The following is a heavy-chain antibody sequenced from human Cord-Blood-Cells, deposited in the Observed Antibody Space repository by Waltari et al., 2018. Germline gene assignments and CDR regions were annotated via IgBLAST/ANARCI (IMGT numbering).Heavy chain of an antibody. CDR2: IIPIFGTA. V-gene: IGHV1-69*01. CDR3: AREMLSNPIFGDPKHAFDI. D-gene: IGHD3-3*01. J-gene: IGHJ3*02. CDR1: GVTVSRDG. Sequence: VQLVQSRPEVKKTGYLVKLTCKASGVTVSRDGISCMSPGLGLEHEWMGGIIPIFGTANYAQKFQGRVTITADESTSTAYMELSSLRSEDTAVYYCAREMLSNPIFGDPKHAFDIWGQGTMVTVSS.